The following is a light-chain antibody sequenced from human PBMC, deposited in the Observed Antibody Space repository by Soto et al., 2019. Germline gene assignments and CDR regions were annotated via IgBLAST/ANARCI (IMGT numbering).Light chain of an antibody. V-gene: IGKV3-20*01. CDR1: QSFSSDY. Sequence: IVFTQSPGTLSLSPGERATLSCRASQSFSSDYLAWYQQKPGQAPRLLIYGASTRATGIPDRFSGSGSGTDFTLTISRLEPEDFAVYYCHHYGSSPSWTFGQGTKVDIK. J-gene: IGKJ1*01. CDR3: HHYGSSPSWT. CDR2: GAS.